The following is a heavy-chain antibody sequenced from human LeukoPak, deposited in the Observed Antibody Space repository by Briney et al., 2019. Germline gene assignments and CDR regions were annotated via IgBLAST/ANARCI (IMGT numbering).Heavy chain of an antibody. CDR2: IYYRGST. CDR3: ATPGAHTVRGDPLDL. J-gene: IGHJ4*03. D-gene: IGHD4-17*01. Sequence: SETLSLTCTVSGGSISSYYWSWMREPPGKGLEGRGYIYYRGSTTYTPSLKRRVTISVDTSKHPFSLKLSPVTAADTAVYYCATPGAHTVRGDPLDLRGPGTLVPVSS. CDR1: GGSISSYY. V-gene: IGHV4-59*08.